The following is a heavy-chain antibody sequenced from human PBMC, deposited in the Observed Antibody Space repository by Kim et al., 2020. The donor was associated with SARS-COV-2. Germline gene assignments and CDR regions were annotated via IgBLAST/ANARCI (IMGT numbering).Heavy chain of an antibody. Sequence: ASVKVSCKASGYTFTSYDINWVRQATGQGLEWMGWMNPNSGNTGYAQKFQGRVTMTRNTSISTAYMELSSLRSEDTAVYYCARGGVLLWFGELLRALYNWFDPWGQGTLVTVSS. J-gene: IGHJ5*02. D-gene: IGHD3-10*01. V-gene: IGHV1-8*01. CDR2: MNPNSGNT. CDR1: GYTFTSYD. CDR3: ARGGVLLWFGELLRALYNWFDP.